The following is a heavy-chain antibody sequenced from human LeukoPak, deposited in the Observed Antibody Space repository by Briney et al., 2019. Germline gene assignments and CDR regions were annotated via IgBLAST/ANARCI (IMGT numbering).Heavy chain of an antibody. Sequence: HPGGSLRLSCAASGFTFSSYGTHWVRQAPGKGLEWVAFIRYDGSNKYYADSVKGRFTISRDNSKNTLYLQMNSLRAEDTAVYYCAKELGYCSSTSCYAFDIWGQGTMVTVSS. CDR3: AKELGYCSSTSCYAFDI. J-gene: IGHJ3*02. D-gene: IGHD2-2*01. V-gene: IGHV3-30*02. CDR1: GFTFSSYG. CDR2: IRYDGSNK.